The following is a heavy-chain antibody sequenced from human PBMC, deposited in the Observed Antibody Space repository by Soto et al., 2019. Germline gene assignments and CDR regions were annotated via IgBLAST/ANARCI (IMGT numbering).Heavy chain of an antibody. CDR3: RITKLAVGGPDH. CDR2: ISGSGGST. J-gene: IGHJ4*02. Sequence: EVQLLESGGGLVQPGGSLRLSCAASGFTFSSYAMSWVRQAPGKGLEWVSAISGSGGSTYYADSVKGRFTISRDNSKHTLYLQRNRLRAEGKAGYYCRITKLAVGGPDHWGQGTLVTVSS. V-gene: IGHV3-23*01. D-gene: IGHD3-22*01. CDR1: GFTFSSYA.